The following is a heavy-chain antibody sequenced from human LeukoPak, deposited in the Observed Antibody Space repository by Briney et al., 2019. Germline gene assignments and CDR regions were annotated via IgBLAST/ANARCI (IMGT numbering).Heavy chain of an antibody. Sequence: SETLSLTCAVYGGSFSDYLWGWIRQPPGKGLEWIGEINHSGRTYYNPSLESRVTISVDTSKNQFSLNLSSVTAADTAVYYCARDVLVVPAAIHYGMDVWGQGTTVTVSS. CDR1: GGSFSDYL. J-gene: IGHJ6*02. CDR2: INHSGRT. CDR3: ARDVLVVPAAIHYGMDV. V-gene: IGHV4-34*01. D-gene: IGHD2-2*01.